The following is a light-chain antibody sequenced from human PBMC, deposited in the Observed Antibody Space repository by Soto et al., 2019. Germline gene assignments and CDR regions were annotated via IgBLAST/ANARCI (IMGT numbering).Light chain of an antibody. CDR1: SSDVGGYNY. CDR2: EVS. V-gene: IGLV2-14*01. CDR3: SSYTSSTAYV. J-gene: IGLJ1*01. Sequence: QSALTQPACVSGSPGQSITISCTGTSSDVGGYNYVSWYQLHPGKAPKLMVYEVSNRPSGVSNRFSGSKSGNTASLTIYGLQAEDEADYYCSSYTSSTAYVFGTGTKVTVL.